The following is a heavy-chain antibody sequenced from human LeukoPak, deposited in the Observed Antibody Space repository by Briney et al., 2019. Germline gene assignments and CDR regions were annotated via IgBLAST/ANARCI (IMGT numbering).Heavy chain of an antibody. J-gene: IGHJ5*02. CDR3: ARHQGYCSGGSCLNWFDP. D-gene: IGHD2-15*01. CDR1: GGSISSSSYY. Sequence: SETLSLTCTVSGGSISSSSYYWGWIRQPPGKGLEWIGSIYYSGSTYYSPSLKSRVTISVDTSKNQFSLKLSSVTAADTAVYYCARHQGYCSGGSCLNWFDPWGQGTLVTVSS. CDR2: IYYSGST. V-gene: IGHV4-39*01.